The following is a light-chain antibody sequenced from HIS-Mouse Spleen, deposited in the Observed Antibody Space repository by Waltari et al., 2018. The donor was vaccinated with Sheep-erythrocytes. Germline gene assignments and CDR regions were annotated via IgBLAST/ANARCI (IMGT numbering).Light chain of an antibody. Sequence: QSALTQPRSVAGSPGRSVTISCTGTTSDLGGYNYVSWYQQHPGKAPKLMIYDVSKRPSGVPDRFSGSKSGNTASLTISGLQAEDEADYYCCSYAGSYNHVFATGTKVTVL. CDR1: TSDLGGYNY. CDR3: CSYAGSYNHV. V-gene: IGLV2-11*01. CDR2: DVS. J-gene: IGLJ1*01.